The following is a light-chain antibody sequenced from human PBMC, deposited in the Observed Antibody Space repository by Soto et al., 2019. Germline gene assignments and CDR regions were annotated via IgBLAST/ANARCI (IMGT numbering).Light chain of an antibody. CDR2: GAS. Sequence: EIVLTQSPGTLSLSPGERATLSCRASQSVSSSYLAWYQQKPGQAPRLLIYGASSRATGIPDRFSGSGSGTDLTLTISRLEPEDFAVYYCQQYGSSLRGTFGQGTKLEIK. V-gene: IGKV3-20*01. CDR3: QQYGSSLRGT. CDR1: QSVSSSY. J-gene: IGKJ2*01.